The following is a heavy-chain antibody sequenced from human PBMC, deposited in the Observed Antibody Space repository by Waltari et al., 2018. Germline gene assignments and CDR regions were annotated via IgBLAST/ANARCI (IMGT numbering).Heavy chain of an antibody. CDR1: GFTFRAHG. CDR3: ASMATTSDFDY. V-gene: IGHV3-33*01. CDR2: IWHDGTYK. Sequence: QVQLVESGGGVVQPGRSLRLSCVASGFTFRAHGMLWVHQAPGLGREWVSLIWHDGTYKYYADSVKGRFSISRDNSKNMVYLQMNGLRAEDTAVYFCASMATTSDFDYWGQGALVTVSS. D-gene: IGHD4-17*01. J-gene: IGHJ4*02.